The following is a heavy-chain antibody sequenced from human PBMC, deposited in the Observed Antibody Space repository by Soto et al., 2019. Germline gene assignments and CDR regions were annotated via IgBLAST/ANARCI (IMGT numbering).Heavy chain of an antibody. Sequence: QVQLVQSGAEVKKPGASVKVSCKASGYTFTSYGISWVRQAPGQGLEWMGWISAYNGNTNYAQKLQGRVTMTTDTSTSTAYMELRSLRSDDTAVYYCAMSPHYDSSGYYPNWFDPWGQGTLVTVSS. V-gene: IGHV1-18*01. CDR2: ISAYNGNT. D-gene: IGHD3-22*01. J-gene: IGHJ5*02. CDR3: AMSPHYDSSGYYPNWFDP. CDR1: GYTFTSYG.